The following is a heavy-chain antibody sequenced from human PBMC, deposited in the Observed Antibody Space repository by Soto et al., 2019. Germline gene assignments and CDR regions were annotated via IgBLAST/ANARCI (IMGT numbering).Heavy chain of an antibody. CDR2: IYYSGST. CDR3: ARDYSGYDDGSYYYYGMDV. V-gene: IGHV4-31*03. J-gene: IGHJ6*02. D-gene: IGHD5-12*01. CDR1: GGSISSGGYY. Sequence: SETLSLTCTVSGGSISSGGYYWSWIRQHPGKGLEWIGYIYYSGSTYYNPSLKSRVTISVDTSKNQFSLKLISVTAADTAAYYCARDYSGYDDGSYYYYGMDVWGQGTTVTVSS.